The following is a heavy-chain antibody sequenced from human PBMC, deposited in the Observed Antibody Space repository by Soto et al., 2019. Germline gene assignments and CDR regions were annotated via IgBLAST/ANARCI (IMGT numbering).Heavy chain of an antibody. CDR2: ITYDGSNK. V-gene: IGHV3-30*18. CDR3: AKDRVGGTFYTPLGF. CDR1: GFNFDNYG. D-gene: IGHD1-7*01. J-gene: IGHJ4*02. Sequence: PGGSLRLSCQASGFNFDNYGMHWVRQAPGKGLEWVAVITYDGSNKYYADSVKGRFTISRDNSKNTLSLHLNTLKPEDTAVYHCAKDRVGGTFYTPLGFWGQGTLVTVS.